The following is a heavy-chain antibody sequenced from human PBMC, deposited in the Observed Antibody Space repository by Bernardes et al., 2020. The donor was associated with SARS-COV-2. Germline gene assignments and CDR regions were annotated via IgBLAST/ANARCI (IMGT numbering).Heavy chain of an antibody. CDR1: GFTFSRYW. CDR3: VRGYFYGPFDY. D-gene: IGHD5-18*01. V-gene: IGHV3-20*04. CDR2: IKRNGGST. Sequence: GHLRRSGAVSGFTFSRYWMHWVRPAPGKGLEWVSGIKRNGGSTGYADSVKGRFTISRDNAKNSLYLQVNSLRAEDTALYYCVRGYFYGPFDYWGQGILVTVSS. J-gene: IGHJ4*02.